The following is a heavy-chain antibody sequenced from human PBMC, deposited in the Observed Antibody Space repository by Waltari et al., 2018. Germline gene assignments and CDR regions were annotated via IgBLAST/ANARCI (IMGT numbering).Heavy chain of an antibody. Sequence: EMELVESGGGLVQPGGSLKRSCAASGRTFRGPGIHWVRQASGEGLEWVGRIRSKPYNYATAYGESVKGRFTISRDDSKNTAYLQMNSLKTEDTAVYYCTRVDLNSYGPYYMDVWGKGTLVAVSS. CDR1: GRTFRGPG. D-gene: IGHD5-18*01. J-gene: IGHJ6*03. V-gene: IGHV3-73*02. CDR3: TRVDLNSYGPYYMDV. CDR2: IRSKPYNYAT.